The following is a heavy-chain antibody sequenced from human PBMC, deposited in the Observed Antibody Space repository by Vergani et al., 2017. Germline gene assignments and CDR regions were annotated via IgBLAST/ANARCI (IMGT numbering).Heavy chain of an antibody. CDR1: GFIFSNYW. D-gene: IGHD2-2*01. CDR2: IRQDGSEK. J-gene: IGHJ3*01. CDR3: AREYSSTSGRAFDF. Sequence: EVQLVESGGGLVQPGGSLRLSCAASGFIFSNYWMSWVRQAPGKGLEWVANIRQDGSEKYYVDSLKGRLTISRDNAKNSLYLQMNSLRAEDTAVYYCAREYSSTSGRAFDFWGQGTKVTVSS. V-gene: IGHV3-7*01.